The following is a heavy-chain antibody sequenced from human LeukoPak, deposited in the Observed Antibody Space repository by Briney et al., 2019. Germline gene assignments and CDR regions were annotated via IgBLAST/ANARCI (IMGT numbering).Heavy chain of an antibody. CDR1: GDSISSYD. D-gene: IGHD1-1*01. J-gene: IGHJ5*02. CDR2: AYHSGIT. CDR3: ARHGGTFDP. Sequence: PSETLSLTCTVSGDSISSYDWSWIGQPPGKGLEWIGYAYHSGITNYNPSLKSRVTVSVDTSESQFSLRLSSVTAADTAIYYCARHGGTFDPWGQGILVTVSS. V-gene: IGHV4-59*01.